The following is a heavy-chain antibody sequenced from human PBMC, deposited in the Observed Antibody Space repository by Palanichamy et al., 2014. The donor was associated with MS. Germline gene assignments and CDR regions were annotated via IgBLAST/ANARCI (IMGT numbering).Heavy chain of an antibody. J-gene: IGHJ3*02. V-gene: IGHV3-23*01. Sequence: EVQLLESGGGLVQPGGSLRLSCAASGFSFSSYAMTWVARLQGRGWEWVSIISGSGGSTYYADSVKGRFTISRDNSKNTLYVQMNSLRAEDTAVYYCAKSNGWYDAFDIWGQGTMVTVSS. CDR2: ISGSGGST. CDR1: GFSFSSYA. CDR3: AKSNGWYDAFDI. D-gene: IGHD6-19*01.